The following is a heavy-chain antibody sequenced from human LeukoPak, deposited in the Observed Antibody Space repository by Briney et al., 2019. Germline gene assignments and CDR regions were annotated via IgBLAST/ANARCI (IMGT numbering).Heavy chain of an antibody. J-gene: IGHJ6*02. V-gene: IGHV4-59*12. Sequence: PSETLSLTCTVSGGSISSYYWSWIRQPPGKGLEWIGYIYYSGSTSYNPSLKSRVTISVDTSKNQFSLRLSSVTAADTAVYYCARDGGIAVAGTSYYGMDVWGQGTTVTVSS. D-gene: IGHD6-19*01. CDR1: GGSISSYY. CDR3: ARDGGIAVAGTSYYGMDV. CDR2: IYYSGST.